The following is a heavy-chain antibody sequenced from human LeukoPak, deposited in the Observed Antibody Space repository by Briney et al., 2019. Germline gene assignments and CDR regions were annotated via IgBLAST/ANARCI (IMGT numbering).Heavy chain of an antibody. D-gene: IGHD3-10*02. V-gene: IGHV3-23*01. J-gene: IGHJ6*04. Sequence: VGSLRLSCTVSGFTLSSYEMTWFRQAPGRGLGWVSSIGYGGDDLHYADSVKGRFTNSRDNSKNTLYLQLSGLRADDTAVYYCADLGITMVGGVWGKKTAVTISS. CDR1: GFTLSSYE. CDR3: ADLGITMVGGV. CDR2: IGYGGDDL.